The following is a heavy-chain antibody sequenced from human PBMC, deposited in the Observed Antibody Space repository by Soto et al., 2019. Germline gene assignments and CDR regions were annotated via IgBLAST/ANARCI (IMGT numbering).Heavy chain of an antibody. J-gene: IGHJ4*02. D-gene: IGHD3-22*01. CDR2: ISYDGSNK. CDR3: ATDYDSSGGYFDY. Sequence: GGSLRLSCAASGFTFSSYGMHWVRQAPGKGLEWVAVISYDGSNKYYADSVKGRFTISRDNSKNTLYLQMNSLRAEDTAVYYCATDYDSSGGYFDYWGQGTLVTVSS. V-gene: IGHV3-30*03. CDR1: GFTFSSYG.